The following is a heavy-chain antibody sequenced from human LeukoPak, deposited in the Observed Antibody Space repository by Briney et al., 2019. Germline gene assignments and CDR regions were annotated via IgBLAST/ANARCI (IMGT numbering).Heavy chain of an antibody. J-gene: IGHJ4*02. V-gene: IGHV4-39*01. CDR2: IYYSGST. CDR1: GGSISSSSYY. CDR3: ARSPPYSSGWYSKSGYFDY. D-gene: IGHD6-19*01. Sequence: PSETLSLTCTVSGGSISSSSYYWGWIRQPPGKGLEWIGSIYYSGSTYYNPSLKSRVTISVDTSKNKFSLKLSSVTAADTAVYYCARSPPYSSGWYSKSGYFDYWGQGTLVTVSS.